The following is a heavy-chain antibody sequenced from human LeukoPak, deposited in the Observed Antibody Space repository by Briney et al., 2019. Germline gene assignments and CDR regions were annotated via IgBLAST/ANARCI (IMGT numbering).Heavy chain of an antibody. Sequence: GESLEISCKGSGYSFTSYWIGWVRQMPGKGLEWMGIIYPGDSDTRYSPSFQGQVTISADKSISTAYLQWSSLKASDTAMYYCARASMVRGVINPGDYWGQGTLVTVSS. J-gene: IGHJ4*02. V-gene: IGHV5-51*01. D-gene: IGHD3-10*01. CDR3: ARASMVRGVINPGDY. CDR1: GYSFTSYW. CDR2: IYPGDSDT.